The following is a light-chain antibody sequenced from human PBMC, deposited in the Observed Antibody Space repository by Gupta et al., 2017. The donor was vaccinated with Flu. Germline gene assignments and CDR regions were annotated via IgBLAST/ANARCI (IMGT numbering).Light chain of an antibody. CDR2: TDD. CDR1: SSNIGSNY. J-gene: IGLJ3*02. Sequence: QSVLTQPPSASGTPGQRITISCSGSSSNIGSNYLYWYQHVPGTAPTLLIYTDDQRPSGIPDRFSGSKSGTSGSRAIRGLRSEDEADDVCAERDDNLDGGVFGGGTKLTVL. V-gene: IGLV1-47*01. CDR3: AERDDNLDGGV.